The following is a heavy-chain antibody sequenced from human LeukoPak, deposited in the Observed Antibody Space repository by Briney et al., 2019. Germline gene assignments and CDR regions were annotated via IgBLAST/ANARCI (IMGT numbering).Heavy chain of an antibody. Sequence: RGGSVRLSCAASGFTFRASAIHWLRQASGKGQDRVGRIRSRTNSYATAYAASVKGRFTISRDESKNTAYLQMNSLKIEDTAVYYCTRAETTQDYWGQGTLVTVSS. CDR3: TRAETTQDY. CDR1: GFTFRASA. CDR2: IRSRTNSYAT. J-gene: IGHJ4*02. V-gene: IGHV3-73*01. D-gene: IGHD1-1*01.